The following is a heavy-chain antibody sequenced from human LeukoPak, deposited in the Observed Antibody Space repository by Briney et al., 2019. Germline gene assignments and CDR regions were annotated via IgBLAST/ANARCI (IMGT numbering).Heavy chain of an antibody. D-gene: IGHD2-15*01. CDR2: ISAYNGNT. V-gene: IGHV1-18*01. Sequence: ASVKVSCKASGYTFTTYNINWVRQAPGQGLEWMGWISAYNGNTNYAHKLQGRVTMTTDTSTSSAYMELRSLRSDDTAVYYCARDLPTGGEFDYWGQGTLVTVSS. CDR1: GYTFTTYN. CDR3: ARDLPTGGEFDY. J-gene: IGHJ4*02.